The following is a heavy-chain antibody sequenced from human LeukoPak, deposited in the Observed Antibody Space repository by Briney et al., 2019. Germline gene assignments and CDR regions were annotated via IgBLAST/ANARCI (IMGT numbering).Heavy chain of an antibody. D-gene: IGHD5-18*01. CDR2: IDSGGSI. V-gene: IGHV3-53*01. Sequence: GGSLRLSCAVSGFTVSSNYMTWVRQAPGKGLXXVAVIDSGGSIYYADSVKGRFTISRDISKNTVDLQLNSLRAEDTAVYYCASGKETSMAQGYWGQGTLVTVSS. CDR1: GFTVSSNY. J-gene: IGHJ4*02. CDR3: ASGKETSMAQGY.